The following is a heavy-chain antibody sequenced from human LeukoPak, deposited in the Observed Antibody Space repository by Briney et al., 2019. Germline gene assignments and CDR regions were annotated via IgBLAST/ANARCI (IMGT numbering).Heavy chain of an antibody. CDR2: IYYSGST. J-gene: IGHJ5*02. CDR3: ARGFHDFWSGDNWFDP. D-gene: IGHD3-3*01. V-gene: IGHV4-31*03. Sequence: SETLSLTCTVSGGSISSGGYYWSWIRQHPGKGLEWIGYIYYSGSTYYNPSLKSRVTISVDTSKNQFSLKLSSVTAADTAVYYCARGFHDFWSGDNWFDPWGQGTLVTVSS. CDR1: GGSISSGGYY.